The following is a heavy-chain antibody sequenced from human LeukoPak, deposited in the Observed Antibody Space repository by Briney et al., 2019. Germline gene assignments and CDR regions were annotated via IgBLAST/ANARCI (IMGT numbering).Heavy chain of an antibody. Sequence: SSETLSLTCTVSGGSISSSSYYWGWIRQPPGKGLEWIGTIYYSGSTYYNPSLQSRVTMSVDTSKNQFSLKLSSVTAADTALYYCASYYDSSGFAFDIWGQGTMVTVSS. V-gene: IGHV4-39*01. J-gene: IGHJ3*02. CDR3: ASYYDSSGFAFDI. CDR2: IYYSGST. CDR1: GGSISSSSYY. D-gene: IGHD3-22*01.